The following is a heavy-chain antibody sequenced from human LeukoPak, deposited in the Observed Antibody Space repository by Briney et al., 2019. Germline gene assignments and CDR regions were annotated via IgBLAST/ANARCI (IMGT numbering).Heavy chain of an antibody. V-gene: IGHV3-48*03. CDR2: ISSSGSTI. CDR1: GFTFSSYE. D-gene: IGHD3-22*01. J-gene: IGHJ4*02. CDR3: ARDVNTFTYYYDSSGSDY. Sequence: GGSLRLSCAASGFTFSSYEMNWVRQAPGKGLEWVSYISSSGSTIYYADSVKGRFTISRDNAKNSLYLQMNSLRAEDTAVYYCARDVNTFTYYYDSSGSDYWGQGTLVTVSS.